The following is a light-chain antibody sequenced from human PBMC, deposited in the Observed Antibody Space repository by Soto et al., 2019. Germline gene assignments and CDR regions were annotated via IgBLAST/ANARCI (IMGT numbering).Light chain of an antibody. CDR2: GAS. V-gene: IGKV3-20*01. Sequence: EIVLTQSPGTLSLSPGERATLSCRASQSVSSSYLAWYQQKPGQAPRLLIYGASSRATGIPDRFSGSGSGTDFTLTISRLEPEDFAVSYCQQYGSSPRRTFGQGTKLEIK. J-gene: IGKJ2*01. CDR1: QSVSSSY. CDR3: QQYGSSPRRT.